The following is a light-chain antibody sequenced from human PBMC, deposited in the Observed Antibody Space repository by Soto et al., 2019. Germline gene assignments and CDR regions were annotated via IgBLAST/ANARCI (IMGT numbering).Light chain of an antibody. CDR2: KNN. J-gene: IGLJ2*01. Sequence: QSVLTQPPSASGTPGQRVTISCSGSTSDIGSNYVSWYQQLPGTAPKLLIYKNNQRPSGVPDRFSGSKSGTSASLAISGLRSEDEADYYCAAWDGSLSGLFGGGTKLTVL. V-gene: IGLV1-47*01. CDR1: TSDIGSNY. CDR3: AAWDGSLSGL.